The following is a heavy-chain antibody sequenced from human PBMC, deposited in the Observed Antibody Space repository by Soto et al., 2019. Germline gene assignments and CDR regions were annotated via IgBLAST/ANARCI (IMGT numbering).Heavy chain of an antibody. CDR3: AKVRSGWYGDGFDI. D-gene: IGHD6-19*01. V-gene: IGHV3-23*01. CDR2: ISGSGGST. Sequence: EVQLLESGGGLVQPGGSLRLSCAASGFTFSSYAMSWVRQAPGKGLEWVSGISGSGGSTNYADSVKGRFTIPRDNSKNTLYLQMNSMRAEDTAVYYCAKVRSGWYGDGFDIWGQGTMVTVSS. J-gene: IGHJ3*02. CDR1: GFTFSSYA.